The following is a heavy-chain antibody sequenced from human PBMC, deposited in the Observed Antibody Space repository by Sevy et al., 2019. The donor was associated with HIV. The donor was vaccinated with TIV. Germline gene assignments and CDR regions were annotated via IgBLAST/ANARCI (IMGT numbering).Heavy chain of an antibody. V-gene: IGHV4-59*01. Sequence: SETLPLTCTVSSGSISSYYWSWIRQPPGKGLEYIGYIHSSGTTNYNPSLKSRVTISVDTSKNQFSLNLSSVTAADTAVYYCTRAPPVRSGDDSLNWFDPWGQGTLVTVSS. CDR1: SGSISSYY. J-gene: IGHJ5*02. CDR2: IHSSGTT. CDR3: TRAPPVRSGDDSLNWFDP. D-gene: IGHD5-12*01.